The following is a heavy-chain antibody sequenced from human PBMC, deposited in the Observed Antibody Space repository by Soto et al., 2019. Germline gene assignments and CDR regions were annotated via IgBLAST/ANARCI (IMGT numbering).Heavy chain of an antibody. V-gene: IGHV1-24*01. CDR2: FDPEDGET. Sequence: ASVKVSCKVSGYTLTELSMHWVRQAPGKGLEWMGGFDPEDGETIYAQKFQGRVTMTEDTSTDTAYMELSSLRSEDTAVYYCATYSIDYGDYPGPHYYFDYWGQGTLVTVSS. J-gene: IGHJ4*02. CDR1: GYTLTELS. CDR3: ATYSIDYGDYPGPHYYFDY. D-gene: IGHD4-17*01.